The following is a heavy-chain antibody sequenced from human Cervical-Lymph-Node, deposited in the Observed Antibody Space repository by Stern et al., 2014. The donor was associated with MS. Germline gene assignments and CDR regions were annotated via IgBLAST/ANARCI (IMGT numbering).Heavy chain of an antibody. CDR1: GFTFSSFA. CDR3: ARDPSRFGDNGYFDF. V-gene: IGHV3-30-3*01. CDR2: ISHDGTNK. Sequence: VQLVESGGGLVQPGKSLRLSCAASGFTFSSFAMHWVRQAPGQGLEWLAVISHDGTNKYYAAYVKGRFTISRDKSNNMVYLQISRLSPDDTAVYFCARDPSRFGDNGYFDFWGLGTLVTVSS. D-gene: IGHD3-10*01. J-gene: IGHJ4*02.